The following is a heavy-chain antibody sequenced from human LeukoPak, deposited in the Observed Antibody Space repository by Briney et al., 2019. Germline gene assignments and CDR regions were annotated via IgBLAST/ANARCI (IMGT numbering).Heavy chain of an antibody. CDR1: GGYISTSNYY. D-gene: IGHD6-13*01. Sequence: PSETLSLTCTVSGGYISTSNYYWGWIRQSPGKGLEWIGNIYYSGSTYYNPSLKSRVTMSVDTSKNQFSLKLSSVTAADTAVYYCARVEYSSSWYPYYYYMDVWGKGTTVTVSS. CDR2: IYYSGST. V-gene: IGHV4-39*07. J-gene: IGHJ6*03. CDR3: ARVEYSSSWYPYYYYMDV.